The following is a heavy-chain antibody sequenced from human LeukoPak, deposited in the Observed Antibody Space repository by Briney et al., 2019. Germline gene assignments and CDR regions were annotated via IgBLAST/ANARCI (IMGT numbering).Heavy chain of an antibody. J-gene: IGHJ4*02. D-gene: IGHD2-8*02. V-gene: IGHV3-30*02. CDR2: ISYDEKNK. CDR3: ATYRQVLLPFES. Sequence: GGSLRLSCAASGFTFSSHGMHWVRQAPGKGLEWVAFISYDEKNKYYADSVKGRFTIPRDNAKNSLYLQMNSLRAEDTAIYYCATYRQVLLPFESWGQGTLVTVSS. CDR1: GFTFSSHG.